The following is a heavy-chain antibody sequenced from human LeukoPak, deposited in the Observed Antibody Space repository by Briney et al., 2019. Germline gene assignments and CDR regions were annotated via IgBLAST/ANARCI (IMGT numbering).Heavy chain of an antibody. D-gene: IGHD2-2*01. Sequence: PSETLSLTCTVSGGSISSYYWSWIRQPAGKGLEWIGRIYTSGSTNYNPSLKSRVTMSVDTSKNQFSLKLSSVTAADTAVYYCASEYCSSTSCRDSTDAFDIWGQGTMVTVSS. CDR2: IYTSGST. J-gene: IGHJ3*02. CDR3: ASEYCSSTSCRDSTDAFDI. CDR1: GGSISSYY. V-gene: IGHV4-4*07.